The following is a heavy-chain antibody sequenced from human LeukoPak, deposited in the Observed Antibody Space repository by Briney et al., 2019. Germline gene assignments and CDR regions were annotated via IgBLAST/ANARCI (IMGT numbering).Heavy chain of an antibody. D-gene: IGHD6-6*01. CDR3: ARVCSSSITYYYYYMDV. J-gene: IGHJ6*03. V-gene: IGHV4-31*03. Sequence: SETLSLTCTVSGGSISSGGYYWSWIRQHPGKGLEWIGYIYYSGSTYYNPSLKSRVTISVDTSKNQFSLKPSSVTAADTAVYYCARVCSSSITYYYYYMDVWGKGTTVTVSS. CDR1: GGSISSGGYY. CDR2: IYYSGST.